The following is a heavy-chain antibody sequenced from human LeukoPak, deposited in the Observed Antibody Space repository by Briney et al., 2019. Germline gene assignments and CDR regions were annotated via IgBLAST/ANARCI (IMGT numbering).Heavy chain of an antibody. CDR2: ISFDGGNQ. J-gene: IGHJ4*02. CDR3: AKDRPLSY. CDR1: GFTFSNSG. Sequence: GGSLRLSCAASGFTFSNSGMHWVRQAPGKGLERVSHISFDGGNQYYVDSVKGRFTISRDNSKNTLYLQMNSLRAEDTAVYYCAKDRPLSYWGQGTLVTVSS. V-gene: IGHV3-30*18.